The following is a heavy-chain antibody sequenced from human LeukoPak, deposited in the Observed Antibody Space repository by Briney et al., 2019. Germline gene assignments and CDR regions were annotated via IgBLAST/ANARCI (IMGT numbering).Heavy chain of an antibody. J-gene: IGHJ4*02. D-gene: IGHD3-22*01. Sequence: ASVKVSCKASGYTFTNYAISWVRQAPRQGLEWMGWISANNGNSNYAQKFQGRVTMTTDTSTSTAYMELRSLRSDDTAVYYCARDPSPDISGYYPDDYWGQGTLVTVSS. CDR1: GYTFTNYA. V-gene: IGHV1-18*01. CDR2: ISANNGNS. CDR3: ARDPSPDISGYYPDDY.